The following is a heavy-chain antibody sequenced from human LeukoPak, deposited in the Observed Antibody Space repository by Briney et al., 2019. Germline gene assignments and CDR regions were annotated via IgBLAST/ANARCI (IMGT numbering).Heavy chain of an antibody. V-gene: IGHV3-23*01. D-gene: IGHD6-19*01. CDR3: AKGIYSSGWSYFDY. Sequence: GGSLRLSCAASGFTFSSYAMSWVRQAPGKGLEWVSAISSSGGSTYYADSVKGRFTISRDNSKNTLYLQMNSLRAEDTAVYYCAKGIYSSGWSYFDYWGHGTLVTVSS. J-gene: IGHJ4*01. CDR2: ISSSGGST. CDR1: GFTFSSYA.